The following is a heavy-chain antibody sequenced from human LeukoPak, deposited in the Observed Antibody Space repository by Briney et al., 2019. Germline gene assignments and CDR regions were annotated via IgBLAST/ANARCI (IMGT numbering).Heavy chain of an antibody. V-gene: IGHV4-59*08. CDR2: IYQSGDT. Sequence: SETLSLTCTVAGGSISSYYWGWIRQPPGKGLEWIGNIYQSGDTYYNPSLKSRVTISVDTSENKFSLKLSSVTAADTAVYYCASTYSLFDAFDIWGQGTVVTVSS. CDR3: ASTYSLFDAFDI. CDR1: GGSISSYY. D-gene: IGHD5/OR15-5a*01. J-gene: IGHJ3*02.